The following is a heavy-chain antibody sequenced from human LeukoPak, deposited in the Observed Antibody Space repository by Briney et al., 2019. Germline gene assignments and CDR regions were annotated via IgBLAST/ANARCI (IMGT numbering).Heavy chain of an antibody. CDR3: AKHPLLRYFDWLLNFDY. D-gene: IGHD3-9*01. CDR1: GFTFSSYA. V-gene: IGHV3-23*01. J-gene: IGHJ4*02. Sequence: GGSLRLSRAASGFTFSSYAMSWVRQAPGKGLEWVSAISGSGGSTYYADSVKGRFTISRDNSKNTLYLQMNSLRAEDTAVYYCAKHPLLRYFDWLLNFDYWGQGTLVTVSS. CDR2: ISGSGGST.